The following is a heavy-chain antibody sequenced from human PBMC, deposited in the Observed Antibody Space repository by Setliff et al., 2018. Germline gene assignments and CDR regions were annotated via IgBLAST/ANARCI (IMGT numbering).Heavy chain of an antibody. Sequence: SETLSLTCTVSGASISDYYWTWIRQPAGKELEWIGRVSASGSTTYNPSLKSRVTMSVDTSRNQISLNLTSVTAADTAMYYCARERTIFGILVISGWFDPWGQGTVVTISS. CDR2: VSASGST. CDR3: ARERTIFGILVISGWFDP. CDR1: GASISDYY. J-gene: IGHJ5*02. V-gene: IGHV4-4*07. D-gene: IGHD3-3*01.